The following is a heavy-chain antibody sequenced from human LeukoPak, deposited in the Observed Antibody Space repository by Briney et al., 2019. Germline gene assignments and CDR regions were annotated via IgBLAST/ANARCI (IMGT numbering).Heavy chain of an antibody. J-gene: IGHJ3*02. D-gene: IGHD3-22*01. CDR1: GYTFTGCY. CDR2: INPNSGGT. Sequence: ASVKVSCKASGYTFTGCYMHWVRQAPGQGLEWMGWINPNSGGTNYAQKFQGRVTMTRDTSISTAYMELSRLRSNDTAVYYCARSGVLYYDSSVRAIDAFDIWGQGTMVTVSS. V-gene: IGHV1-2*02. CDR3: ARSGVLYYDSSVRAIDAFDI.